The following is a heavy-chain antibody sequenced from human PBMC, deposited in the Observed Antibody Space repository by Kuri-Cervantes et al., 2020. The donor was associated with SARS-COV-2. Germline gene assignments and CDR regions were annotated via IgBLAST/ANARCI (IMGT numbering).Heavy chain of an antibody. CDR3: ARETELYCSSTSCHPYNWFDP. Sequence: ASVMVTCKASGYALHGNYMHWLRQAPGKGLEWMGWINPNSGGTNYAQKFQGRVTMTRDTSISTAYMDLSRPRSDDTAVYYCARETELYCSSTSCHPYNWFDPWGQGTLVTVSS. D-gene: IGHD2-2*01. CDR1: GYALHGNY. V-gene: IGHV1-2*02. J-gene: IGHJ5*02. CDR2: INPNSGGT.